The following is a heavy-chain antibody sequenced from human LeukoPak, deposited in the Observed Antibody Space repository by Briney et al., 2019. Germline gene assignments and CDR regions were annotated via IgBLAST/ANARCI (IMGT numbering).Heavy chain of an antibody. CDR3: AAGLDIVVVPAASYYGMDV. V-gene: IGHV3-48*03. Sequence: GGSLRLSCAASGFTFSSYEMNWVRQAPGKGLEWVLYISSSGSTIYYPDSVKGRFTISRDNAKISLYLQMNSLRAEDTAVYYCAAGLDIVVVPAASYYGMDVWGKGTTVTVSS. CDR1: GFTFSSYE. D-gene: IGHD2-2*01. J-gene: IGHJ6*04. CDR2: ISSSGSTI.